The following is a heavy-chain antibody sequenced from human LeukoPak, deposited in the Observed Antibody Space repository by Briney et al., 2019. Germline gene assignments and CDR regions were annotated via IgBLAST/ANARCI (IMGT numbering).Heavy chain of an antibody. CDR3: AKRALVFGVVITGYFDY. D-gene: IGHD3-3*01. CDR1: GFTFSGSA. V-gene: IGHV3-73*01. J-gene: IGHJ4*02. CDR2: IRSKANSYAT. Sequence: PGGSLRLSCAASGFTFSGSAMHWVRQASGKGLEWVGRIRSKANSYATAYAASVKGRFTISRDDPKNTAYLQMNSLKTEDTAVYYCAKRALVFGVVITGYFDYWGQGTLVTVSS.